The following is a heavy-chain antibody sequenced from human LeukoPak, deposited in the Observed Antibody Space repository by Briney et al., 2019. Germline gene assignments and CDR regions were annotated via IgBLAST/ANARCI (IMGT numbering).Heavy chain of an antibody. D-gene: IGHD3-10*01. V-gene: IGHV4-30-4*01. Sequence: PSETLSLTCTVSGGSISSDDYYWSWIRQPPGKGLEWIGYIYYSGSTYYNPSLKSRITISVDTSKNEFSLKLTSVTAADTAVYHCASANCYGFNYFDYWGQGALVTVSS. J-gene: IGHJ4*02. CDR3: ASANCYGFNYFDY. CDR2: IYYSGST. CDR1: GGSISSDDYY.